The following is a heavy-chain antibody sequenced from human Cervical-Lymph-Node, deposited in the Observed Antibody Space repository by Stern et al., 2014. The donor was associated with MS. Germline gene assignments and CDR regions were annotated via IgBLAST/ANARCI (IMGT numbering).Heavy chain of an antibody. CDR2: ISATNGNT. D-gene: IGHD6-13*01. CDR1: GYFFTSFG. V-gene: IGHV1-18*01. Sequence: HLVQSGAQVQKPGASVRLSCKASGYFFTSFGVSWVRQAPGKGLEWMWWISATNGNTNYAQKFQGRVTLTRDTSTSTAYLDLRGLTSGDTAVYFCARGLAAAGLNWFDPWGQGTLVIVSS. J-gene: IGHJ5*02. CDR3: ARGLAAAGLNWFDP.